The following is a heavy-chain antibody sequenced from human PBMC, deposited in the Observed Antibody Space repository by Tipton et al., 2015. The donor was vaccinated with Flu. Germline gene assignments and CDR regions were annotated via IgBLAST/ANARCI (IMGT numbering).Heavy chain of an antibody. V-gene: IGHV3-30*04. J-gene: IGHJ4*02. Sequence: SLRLSCAASGFTFSSYAMHWVRQAPGKGLEWVAVISYDGSNKYYADSVKGRFTISRDNSKNTLYLQMNSLRAEDTAAYYCARDIAYYDILTGYPGGYWGQGTLVTVSS. D-gene: IGHD3-9*01. CDR3: ARDIAYYDILTGYPGGY. CDR1: GFTFSSYA. CDR2: ISYDGSNK.